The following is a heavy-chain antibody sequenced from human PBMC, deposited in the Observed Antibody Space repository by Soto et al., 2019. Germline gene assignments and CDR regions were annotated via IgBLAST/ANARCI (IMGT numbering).Heavy chain of an antibody. Sequence: EVQLVESGGGLVQPGGSLRLACAASGFTFSSYWMHWVRHAPGKGLVWVSRINSDGSSTSYADSVNGRFTISRDNAKNTLYLQMNSLRAEDTAVYYCARGGSLNWYFDLWGRGTLVTVSS. V-gene: IGHV3-74*01. D-gene: IGHD1-26*01. J-gene: IGHJ2*01. CDR2: INSDGSST. CDR3: ARGGSLNWYFDL. CDR1: GFTFSSYW.